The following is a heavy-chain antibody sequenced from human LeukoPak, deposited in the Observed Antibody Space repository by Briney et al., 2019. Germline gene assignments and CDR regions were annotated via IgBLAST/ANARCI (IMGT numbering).Heavy chain of an antibody. D-gene: IGHD2-2*01. J-gene: IGHJ6*02. V-gene: IGHV3-30-3*01. CDR1: GSTFSSYA. Sequence: GRSLRLSCAASGSTFSSYAMHWVRQAPGKGLEWVAVISYDGSNKYYADSVKGRFTISRDNSKNTLYLQMNSLRAEDTAVYYCARDSDIVVVPAANKAYGMDVWGQGTTVTVSS. CDR3: ARDSDIVVVPAANKAYGMDV. CDR2: ISYDGSNK.